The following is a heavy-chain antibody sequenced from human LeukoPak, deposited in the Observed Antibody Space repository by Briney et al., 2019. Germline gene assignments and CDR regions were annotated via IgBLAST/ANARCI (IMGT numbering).Heavy chain of an antibody. D-gene: IGHD6-13*01. CDR3: ARGQYSSSWYYYYGTDV. Sequence: GASVKVSCKASGYTFTSYDINWVRQATGQGLEWMGWMNPNSGNTGYAQKFQGRVTMTRNTSISTAYMELSSLRSEDTAVYYCARGQYSSSWYYYYGTDVWGQGTTVTVSS. J-gene: IGHJ6*02. V-gene: IGHV1-8*01. CDR1: GYTFTSYD. CDR2: MNPNSGNT.